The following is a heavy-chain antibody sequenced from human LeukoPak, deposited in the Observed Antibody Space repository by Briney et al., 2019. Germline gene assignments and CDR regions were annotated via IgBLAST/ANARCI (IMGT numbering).Heavy chain of an antibody. V-gene: IGHV3-23*01. CDR3: AKCDFWSANDFFDI. D-gene: IGHD3-3*01. J-gene: IGHJ3*02. CDR2: ISGSGDTT. CDR1: GFTFSSYA. Sequence: GRSLRLSCAASGFTFSSYAMTWVRQAPGKGLEWVSGISGSGDTTYYADSVKGRFTISRDNSKNTLYLQMNSLRAEDTALYYCAKCDFWSANDFFDIWGQGTMVTVSS.